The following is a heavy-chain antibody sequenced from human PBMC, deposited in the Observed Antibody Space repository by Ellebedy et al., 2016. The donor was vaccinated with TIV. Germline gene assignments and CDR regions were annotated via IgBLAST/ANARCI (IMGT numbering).Heavy chain of an antibody. CDR1: GCIFSNYG. CDR2: IWYDGSNK. V-gene: IGHV3-33*01. J-gene: IGHJ4*02. Sequence: GESLKISXAASGCIFSNYGMHWVRQAPGKGLEWAAVIWYDGSNKYYADSVKGRFTISRDNSKNTLYLEMNSLRAEDTAVYYCVRDLILYCGGDCSSPFDYWGQGTLVTVSS. CDR3: VRDLILYCGGDCSSPFDY. D-gene: IGHD2-21*01.